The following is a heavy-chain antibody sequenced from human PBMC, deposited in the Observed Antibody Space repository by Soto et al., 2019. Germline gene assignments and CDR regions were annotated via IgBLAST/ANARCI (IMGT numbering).Heavy chain of an antibody. CDR2: IYYSGST. J-gene: IGHJ6*02. V-gene: IGHV4-59*01. CDR1: GGSISSYY. CDR3: ASSPRNYYDYVWGSYRYYYYGMDV. Sequence: SETLSLTCTVSGGSISSYYWSWIRQPPGKGLEWIGYIYYSGSTNYNPSLKSRVTISVDTSKNQFSLKLSSVTAADTAVYYCASSPRNYYDYVWGSYRYYYYGMDVWGQGTTVTVSS. D-gene: IGHD3-16*02.